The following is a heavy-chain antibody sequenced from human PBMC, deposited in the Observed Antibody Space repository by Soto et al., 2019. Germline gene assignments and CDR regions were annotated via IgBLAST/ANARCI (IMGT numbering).Heavy chain of an antibody. CDR3: ASLARGVSGDVRPD. CDR1: GGSISSSSYY. D-gene: IGHD3-10*01. CDR2: IYYSGST. Sequence: QLQLQESGPGLVKPSETLSLTCTVSGGSISSSSYYWGWIRQPPGKGLEWIGSIYYSGSTYYNPSLKSRVTISVDTSKNQFSLKLSSVTAADTAVYYCASLARGVSGDVRPDWGQGTLVTVSS. J-gene: IGHJ4*02. V-gene: IGHV4-39*01.